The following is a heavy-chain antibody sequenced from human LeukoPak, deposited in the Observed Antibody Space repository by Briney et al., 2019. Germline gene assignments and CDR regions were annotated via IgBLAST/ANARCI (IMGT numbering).Heavy chain of an antibody. CDR2: IIPIFGTA. D-gene: IGHD3-10*01. CDR1: GGTFSGYA. Sequence: SVKVSCKASGGTFSGYAISWVRQAPGQGLEWMGGIIPIFGTANYAQKFQGRVTITADKSTSAAYMELSSLRSEDTAVYYCARDQDFRYYGSGSPIPWFDPWGQGTLVTVSS. J-gene: IGHJ5*02. V-gene: IGHV1-69*06. CDR3: ARDQDFRYYGSGSPIPWFDP.